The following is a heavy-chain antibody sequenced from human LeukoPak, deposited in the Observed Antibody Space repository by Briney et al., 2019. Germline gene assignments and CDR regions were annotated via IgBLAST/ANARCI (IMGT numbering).Heavy chain of an antibody. J-gene: IGHJ4*02. V-gene: IGHV4-34*01. CDR1: GGSFSGYY. CDR3: ARAPSSSSAYFDY. CDR2: INHSGST. D-gene: IGHD6-6*01. Sequence: SETLSLTCAVYGGSFSGYYWSWIRQPPGKGLEWIGEINHSGSTNYNPSLKSRVTISVDTSKNQFSLKLSPVTAADTAVYYCARAPSSSSAYFDYWGQGTLVTVSS.